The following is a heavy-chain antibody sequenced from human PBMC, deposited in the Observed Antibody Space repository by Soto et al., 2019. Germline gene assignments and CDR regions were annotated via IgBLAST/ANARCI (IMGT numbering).Heavy chain of an antibody. CDR1: RGTFSSYA. J-gene: IGHJ4*02. D-gene: IGHD1-1*01. CDR2: IIPIFGTT. CDR3: SRPGTTATTNGYDY. Sequence: GASDQVSFKASRGTFSSYAIGGLRQAPGQGLEWMGVIIPIFGTTNYAQRFQGRVTISADESTSTAYMELSSLRYEDTAVYFCSRPGTTATTNGYDYWGQGTLVTVSS. V-gene: IGHV1-69*13.